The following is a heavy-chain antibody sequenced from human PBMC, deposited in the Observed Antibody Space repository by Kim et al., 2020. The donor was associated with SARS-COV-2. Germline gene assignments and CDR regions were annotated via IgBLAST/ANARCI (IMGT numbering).Heavy chain of an antibody. V-gene: IGHV1-24*01. J-gene: IGHJ5*02. D-gene: IGHD6-13*01. Sequence: QKFQGRVTMTEDTSTDTAYMELSSMRSEDTAVYYCATKGIAAAGYNWFDPWGQGTLVTVSS. CDR3: ATKGIAAAGYNWFDP.